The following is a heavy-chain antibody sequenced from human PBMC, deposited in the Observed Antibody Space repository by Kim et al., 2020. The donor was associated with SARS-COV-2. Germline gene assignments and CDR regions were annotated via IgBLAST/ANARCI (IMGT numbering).Heavy chain of an antibody. V-gene: IGHV3-48*04. Sequence: GGSLRLSCAASGFTFSSYSMNWVRQAPGKGLEWVSYISSSSSTIYYADSVKGRFTISRDNAKNSLYLQMNRLRAEDTAVYYCAANWAHYWGQGTLVTVSS. J-gene: IGHJ4*02. D-gene: IGHD7-27*01. CDR2: ISSSSSTI. CDR1: GFTFSSYS. CDR3: AANWAHY.